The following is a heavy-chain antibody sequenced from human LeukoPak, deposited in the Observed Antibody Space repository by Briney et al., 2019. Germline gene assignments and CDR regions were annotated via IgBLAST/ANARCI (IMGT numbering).Heavy chain of an antibody. D-gene: IGHD5-18*01. V-gene: IGHV3-9*01. Sequence: GRSLRLSCAASGFTFDDYAMHWVRQAPGKGLEWVSGISWDSGNIGYADSVKGRFTISRDNAKNSLYLQMNSLRAEDTAFYYCAKARAAQIWFYFDYWGQGTLVTVSS. CDR1: GFTFDDYA. J-gene: IGHJ4*02. CDR3: AKARAAQIWFYFDY. CDR2: ISWDSGNI.